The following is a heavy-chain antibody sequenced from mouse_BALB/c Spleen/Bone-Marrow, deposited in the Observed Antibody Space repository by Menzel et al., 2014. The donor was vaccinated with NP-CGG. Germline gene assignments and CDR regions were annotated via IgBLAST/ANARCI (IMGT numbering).Heavy chain of an antibody. CDR3: ARSTGTWDY. D-gene: IGHD4-1*02. CDR2: ILPGSGST. J-gene: IGHJ2*01. CDR1: GYTFSSYW. Sequence: VKLMESGVELMKPGASVKITCKATGYTFSSYWIEWVKQRPGHGLEWIGEILPGSGSTNYNEKFKGKATFTADTSSNTAYMQLSSLTSEDSAVYYCARSTGTWDYWGQGITLTVSS. V-gene: IGHV1-9*01.